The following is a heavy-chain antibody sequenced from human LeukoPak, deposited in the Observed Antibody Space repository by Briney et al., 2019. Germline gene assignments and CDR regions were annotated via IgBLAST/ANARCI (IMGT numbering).Heavy chain of an antibody. CDR3: ARVAAFAEYFQH. J-gene: IGHJ1*01. Sequence: PSETLSLTCTVSGGSISSYYWSWIRQPPGKGLEWIGYIYYSGSTNYNPSLKSRDTISVDTSKNQFSLKLSSVTAADTAVYYCARVAAFAEYFQHWGQGTLVTVSS. D-gene: IGHD6-19*01. CDR1: GGSISSYY. CDR2: IYYSGST. V-gene: IGHV4-59*01.